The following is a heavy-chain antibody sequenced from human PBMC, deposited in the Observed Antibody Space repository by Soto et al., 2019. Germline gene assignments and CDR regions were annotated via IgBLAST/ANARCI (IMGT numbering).Heavy chain of an antibody. CDR1: GGTFSSYA. CDR2: IIPIFGTA. J-gene: IGHJ3*02. CDR3: ALDYDSSGYYYRPDAFDI. D-gene: IGHD3-22*01. Sequence: SVKVSCKASGGTFSSYAISWVRQAPGQGLEWMGGIIPIFGTANYAQKFQGRVTITADESTSTAYMELSSLRSEDTAVYYCALDYDSSGYYYRPDAFDIWGQGTMVTV. V-gene: IGHV1-69*13.